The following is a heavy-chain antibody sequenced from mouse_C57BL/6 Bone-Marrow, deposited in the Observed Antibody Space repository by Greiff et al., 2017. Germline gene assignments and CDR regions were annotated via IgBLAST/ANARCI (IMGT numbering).Heavy chain of an antibody. CDR1: GYTFTSYG. CDR2: ITPSSGNT. V-gene: IGHV1-81*01. D-gene: IGHD2-13*01. J-gene: IGHJ3*01. CDR3: ARPPHYGDYPWFAY. Sequence: QVQLQQSGAGLARPGASVKLSCKASGYTFTSYGISWVRQRPGKGLEWIGEITPSSGNTYYNEKFKGKATLTADKSSSTAYMELRSLTSEDSAVYFCARPPHYGDYPWFAYWGQGTLVTVSA.